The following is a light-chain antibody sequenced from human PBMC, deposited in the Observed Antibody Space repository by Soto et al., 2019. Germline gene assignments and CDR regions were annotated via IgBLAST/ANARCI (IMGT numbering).Light chain of an antibody. V-gene: IGKV3-15*01. CDR3: QQYNNWPPLT. CDR1: QSVSSN. J-gene: IGKJ4*01. CDR2: AAS. Sequence: EIVMTQSPATLSVSPGEGATLSCRASQSVSSNFAGYQQKPGQAPRLLIYAASTRATGIPARFRGSGSGTEFTLTITSLQSEDFAVYYCQQYNNWPPLTFGGGTKVQIK.